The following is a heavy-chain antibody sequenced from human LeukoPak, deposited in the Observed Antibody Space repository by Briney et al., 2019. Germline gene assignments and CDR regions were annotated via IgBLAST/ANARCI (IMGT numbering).Heavy chain of an antibody. Sequence: GGSLTLSCAASGFTFSSYWMHWVRQALGKGLVWVSRINSDGSSTSYADSVKGRFTISRDNAKNTLYMQMNSLRAEDTAVYYCARVRVGTTTFDYWGQGTLVTVSS. J-gene: IGHJ4*02. CDR3: ARVRVGTTTFDY. CDR2: INSDGSST. V-gene: IGHV3-74*01. D-gene: IGHD1-26*01. CDR1: GFTFSSYW.